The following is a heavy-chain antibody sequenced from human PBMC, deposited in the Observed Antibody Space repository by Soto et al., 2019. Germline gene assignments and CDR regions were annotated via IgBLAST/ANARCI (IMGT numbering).Heavy chain of an antibody. J-gene: IGHJ4*02. Sequence: QVRLVQSGAEVKKAGASVKVSCKASGYTFTNSGITWVRQAPGQGLEWMGWISPYNGDTNYARILQGRVTMTTDTSTTTAYMELRSLTSDDTAVYYCARASSRGARYDYWGQGTLVTVSS. CDR3: ARASSRGARYDY. V-gene: IGHV1-18*01. D-gene: IGHD3-16*01. CDR2: ISPYNGDT. CDR1: GYTFTNSG.